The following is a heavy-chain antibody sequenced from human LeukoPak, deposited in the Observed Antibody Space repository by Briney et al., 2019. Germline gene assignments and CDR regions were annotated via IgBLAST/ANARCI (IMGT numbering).Heavy chain of an antibody. V-gene: IGHV4-38-2*02. CDR1: GYSIGSGYY. D-gene: IGHD6-19*01. CDR2: IYHSGRT. CDR3: ARSPLGGSGWYFDY. Sequence: SETLSLTRTVSGYSIGSGYYWGWIRQPPGKGLEWIGSIYHSGRTFYNPSLKSRVTISVDTSKNQFSLKLSSVTAADTAVYYCARSPLGGSGWYFDYWGQGTLVTVSS. J-gene: IGHJ4*02.